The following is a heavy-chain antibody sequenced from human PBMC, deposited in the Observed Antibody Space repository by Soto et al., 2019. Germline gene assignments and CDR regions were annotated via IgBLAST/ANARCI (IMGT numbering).Heavy chain of an antibody. CDR1: GFTFSSYG. CDR2: IWYDGSNK. V-gene: IGHV3-33*06. J-gene: IGHJ6*02. CDR3: AKGSTVTYHSYGMDV. D-gene: IGHD4-17*01. Sequence: QPGGSLRLSCAASGFTFSSYGMHWVRQAPGKGLEWVAVIWYDGSNKYYADSVKGRFTISRDNSKNTLYLQMNSLRAEDTAVYYCAKGSTVTYHSYGMDVWGQGTTVTVSS.